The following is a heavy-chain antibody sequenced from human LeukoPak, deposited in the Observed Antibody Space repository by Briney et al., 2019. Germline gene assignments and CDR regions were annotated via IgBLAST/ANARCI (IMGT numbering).Heavy chain of an antibody. CDR3: ATSPETDRSRLYYYYYYGLDV. J-gene: IGHJ6*02. Sequence: ASVKVSCKASGDMFTAYYVHWVRQAPGQGPEWMGWFNPKSGGALYAQKFQGRVALTRDTSVNTAYMELNRLRSDDTAVYYCATSPETDRSRLYYYYYYGLDVWGQGTTVTVSS. V-gene: IGHV1-2*02. CDR1: GDMFTAYY. D-gene: IGHD6-19*01. CDR2: FNPKSGGA.